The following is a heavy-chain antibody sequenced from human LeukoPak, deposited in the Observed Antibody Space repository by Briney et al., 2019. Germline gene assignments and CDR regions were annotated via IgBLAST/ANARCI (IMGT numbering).Heavy chain of an antibody. CDR2: ISSSSSYI. CDR1: GFTFSSYS. Sequence: GGSLRLSCVASGFTFSSYSMNWVRQAPGKGLEWVSSISSSSSYIYYADSVKGRFTISRDNAKNSLYLQMNSLRAEDTAVYYCARRVVTENDAFDIWGQGTMVTVSS. J-gene: IGHJ3*02. CDR3: ARRVVTENDAFDI. D-gene: IGHD3-3*01. V-gene: IGHV3-21*01.